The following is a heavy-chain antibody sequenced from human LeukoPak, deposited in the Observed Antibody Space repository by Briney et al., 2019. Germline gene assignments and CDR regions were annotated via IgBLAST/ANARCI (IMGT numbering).Heavy chain of an antibody. CDR1: GFTFRSYD. Sequence: PGGSLRLSCAASGFTFRSYDMNWVRQTPGKGLEWVSAISGSGGSTYYADSVKGRFTISRDNSKNTLYLQMNSLRAEDTAVYYCAKDLSYYDSSGYYNGYYFDYWGQGTLVTVSS. CDR3: AKDLSYYDSSGYYNGYYFDY. CDR2: ISGSGGST. V-gene: IGHV3-23*01. D-gene: IGHD3-22*01. J-gene: IGHJ4*02.